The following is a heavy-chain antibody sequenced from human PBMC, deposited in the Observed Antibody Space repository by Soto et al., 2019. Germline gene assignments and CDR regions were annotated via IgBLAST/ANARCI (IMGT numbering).Heavy chain of an antibody. CDR2: IWYDGSNK. CDR3: AREYCGGDCYFDD. Sequence: GGSLRLSCAASGFTFSSYGMHWVRQAPGKGLEWVAVIWYDGSNKYYGDSVKGRFTISRDNSKNTLYLQMNSLRAEDTAMYYCAREYCGGDCYFDDWGQGTLVTVSS. CDR1: GFTFSSYG. J-gene: IGHJ4*02. D-gene: IGHD2-21*01. V-gene: IGHV3-33*01.